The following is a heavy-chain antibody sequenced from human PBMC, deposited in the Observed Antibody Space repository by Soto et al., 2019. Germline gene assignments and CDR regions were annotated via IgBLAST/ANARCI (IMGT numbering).Heavy chain of an antibody. CDR2: VYFAGST. CDR1: GGSISGTTYY. CDR3: ARGGVSRIYQLPPFDP. Sequence: PSETLSLTCIVSGGSISGTTYYWGWIRQPPGKGLEWIGSVYFAGSTYYNPSLKSRVTISVDTSMNQFSLRLSSVTAADTALYYCARGGVSRIYQLPPFDPWGQGALVTVSS. V-gene: IGHV4-39*01. J-gene: IGHJ5*02. D-gene: IGHD2-2*01.